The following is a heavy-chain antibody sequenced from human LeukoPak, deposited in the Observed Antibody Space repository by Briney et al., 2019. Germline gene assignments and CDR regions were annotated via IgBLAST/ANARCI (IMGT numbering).Heavy chain of an antibody. CDR1: GFTFSIYW. V-gene: IGHV3-7*04. Sequence: PGGSLRLSCAASGFTFSIYWMSWVRQAPGKGLEWVADIKEDGSEKYYVDSVKGRFTISRDNAKNSLFLQMNSLRAEDTAVYYCARDYYGSGDYWGQGTLVTVSS. CDR2: IKEDGSEK. J-gene: IGHJ4*02. CDR3: ARDYYGSGDY. D-gene: IGHD3-10*01.